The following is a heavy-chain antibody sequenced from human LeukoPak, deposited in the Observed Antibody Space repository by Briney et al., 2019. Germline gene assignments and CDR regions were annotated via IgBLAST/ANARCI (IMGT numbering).Heavy chain of an antibody. Sequence: ASVKVSCKASGYTFTGYYMHRVRQAPGQGLEWMRWINPNSGGTNYAQKFQGRVTMTRDTSISTAYMELSRLRSDDTAVYYCAPSGRGGPYYFDYWGQGTLVTVSS. V-gene: IGHV1-2*02. CDR3: APSGRGGPYYFDY. CDR2: INPNSGGT. J-gene: IGHJ4*02. CDR1: GYTFTGYY. D-gene: IGHD3-10*01.